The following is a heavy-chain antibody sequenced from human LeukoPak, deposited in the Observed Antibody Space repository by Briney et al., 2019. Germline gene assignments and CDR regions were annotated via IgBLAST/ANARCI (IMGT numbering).Heavy chain of an antibody. CDR1: GFTFSSYS. CDR3: ARGVAVAGTGNWFDP. V-gene: IGHV3-21*01. D-gene: IGHD6-19*01. J-gene: IGHJ5*02. Sequence: GGSLRLSCAASGFTFSSYSMNWVRQAPGKGLEWVSSISSSSSYIYYADSVKGRFTISRDSAKNSLYLQMNSLRAEDTAVYYCARGVAVAGTGNWFDPWGQGTLVTVSS. CDR2: ISSSSSYI.